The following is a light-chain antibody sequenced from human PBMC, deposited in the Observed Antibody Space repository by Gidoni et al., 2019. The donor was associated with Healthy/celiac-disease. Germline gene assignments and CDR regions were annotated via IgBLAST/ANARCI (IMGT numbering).Light chain of an antibody. CDR3: QQSYSTPEFT. CDR2: AAS. CDR1: QSIRSY. J-gene: IGKJ4*01. V-gene: IGKV1-39*01. Sequence: DIQMTQSPSALSASVGDRVTITCRASQSIRSYLNWYQQKPGKAPKLLIYAASSLQSGVPSRFSGSGSGTDFTLTISSLQPEDFATYYCQQSYSTPEFTFGGGTKVEIK.